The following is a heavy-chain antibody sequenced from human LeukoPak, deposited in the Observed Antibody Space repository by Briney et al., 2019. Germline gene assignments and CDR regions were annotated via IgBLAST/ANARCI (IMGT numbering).Heavy chain of an antibody. CDR3: ARTLSQVGATFSDY. J-gene: IGHJ4*02. CDR1: AYTFTSYG. CDR2: ISAYNGNT. D-gene: IGHD1-26*01. Sequence: ASVKVSCKASAYTFTSYGISWVRQAPGQGREGMGWISAYNGNTNYAQKLQGRVTMTSDTSTSTAYMELRSLRSDDTAVYYCARTLSQVGATFSDYWGQGTLVTVSS. V-gene: IGHV1-18*01.